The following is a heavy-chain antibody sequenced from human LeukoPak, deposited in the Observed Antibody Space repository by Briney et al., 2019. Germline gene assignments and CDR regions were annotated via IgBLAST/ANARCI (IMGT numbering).Heavy chain of an antibody. D-gene: IGHD3-10*01. CDR3: TGNYYGSGSYADFDY. Sequence: GGSLRLSCAASGFTFSGSALHWVRQASGKGLEWVGRIRSTANGYATAYAASVKGRFTISRDDSKNTPYLQMDSLKTEDTAVYYCTGNYYGSGSYADFDYWGQGTLVTVSS. CDR1: GFTFSGSA. J-gene: IGHJ4*02. CDR2: IRSTANGYAT. V-gene: IGHV3-73*01.